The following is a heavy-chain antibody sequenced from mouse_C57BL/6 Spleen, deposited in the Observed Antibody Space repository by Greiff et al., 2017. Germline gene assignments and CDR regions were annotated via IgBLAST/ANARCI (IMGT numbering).Heavy chain of an antibody. D-gene: IGHD2-1*01. CDR1: GYTFTDYY. V-gene: IGHV1-19*01. J-gene: IGHJ1*03. Sequence: VQLQQSGPVLVKPGASVKMSCKASGYTFTDYYMNWVKQSHGKSLEWIGVINPYNGGTSYNQKFKGKATLTVDKSSSTAYMELNSLTSEDSAVYYCARRPLYGNYRYFDVWGTGTTVTVSS. CDR3: ARRPLYGNYRYFDV. CDR2: INPYNGGT.